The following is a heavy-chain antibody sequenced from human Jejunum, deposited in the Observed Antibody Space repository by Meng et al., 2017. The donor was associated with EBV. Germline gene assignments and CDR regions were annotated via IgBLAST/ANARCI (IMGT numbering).Heavy chain of an antibody. CDR3: ARNWNF. CDR2: IYNSGST. Sequence: QVQLQASGPGLGNPSETLSLTCTVSGGSVSSGTYYWTWIRQPPGKGLEWIGYIYNSGSTNYNPSLKSRVTISLDTSKNQFSLKLSSVTAADTAMYYCARNWNFWGQGTLVTVSS. D-gene: IGHD1-1*01. J-gene: IGHJ4*02. V-gene: IGHV4-61*01. CDR1: GGSVSSGTYY.